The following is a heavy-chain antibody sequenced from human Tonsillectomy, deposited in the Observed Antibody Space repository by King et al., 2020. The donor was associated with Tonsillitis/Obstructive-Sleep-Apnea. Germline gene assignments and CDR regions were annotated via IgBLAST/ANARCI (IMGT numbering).Heavy chain of an antibody. J-gene: IGHJ6*03. V-gene: IGHV4-59*01. D-gene: IGHD3-9*01. CDR1: XGXISSXY. Sequence: QVPLQESGPGLVKPSETLSLTCTVSXGXISSXYWSXIRXXPGXGXEXXGXIYYSGSXNYNPSLKSRVTXSVDTSKNQFSLKLSSVTAADTAVYYCAGGLTXXGGYYYYYXXXWGXGTTVTVSS. CDR3: AGGLTXXGGYYYYYXXX. CDR2: IYYSGSX.